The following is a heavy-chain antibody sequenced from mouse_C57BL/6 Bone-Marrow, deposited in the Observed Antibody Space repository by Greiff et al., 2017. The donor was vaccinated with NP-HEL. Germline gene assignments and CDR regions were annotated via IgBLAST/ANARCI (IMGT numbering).Heavy chain of an antibody. J-gene: IGHJ3*01. CDR2: IYPGDGDT. V-gene: IGHV1-82*01. CDR3: ATVSWFAY. Sequence: LQESGPELVKPGASVKISCKASGYAFSSSWMNWVKQRPGKGLEWIGRIYPGDGDTNYNGKFKGKATLTADKSSSTAYMQLSSLTSEDSAVYFCATVSWFAYWGQGTLVTVSA. D-gene: IGHD3-1*01. CDR1: GYAFSSSW.